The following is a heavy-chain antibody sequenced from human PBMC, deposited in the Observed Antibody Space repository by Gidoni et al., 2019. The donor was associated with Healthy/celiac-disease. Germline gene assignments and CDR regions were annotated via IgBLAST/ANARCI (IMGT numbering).Heavy chain of an antibody. CDR2: IRSKAYGGTT. CDR3: TRDRWQQLVERYFDY. D-gene: IGHD6-13*01. CDR1: GFTFGDYA. Sequence: EVQLVESGGGLVKPGRSLRLSCPASGFTFGDYAMSWFRQAPGKGLEWVGFIRSKAYGGTTEYAASVKGRFTISRDDSKSIAYLQMNSLKTEDTAVYYCTRDRWQQLVERYFDYWGQGTLVTVSS. J-gene: IGHJ4*02. V-gene: IGHV3-49*05.